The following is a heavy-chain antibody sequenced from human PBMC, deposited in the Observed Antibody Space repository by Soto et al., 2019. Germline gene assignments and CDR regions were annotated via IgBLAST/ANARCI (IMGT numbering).Heavy chain of an antibody. V-gene: IGHV4-31*03. D-gene: IGHD3-10*01. CDR3: ARDYGSGSYYKAGCFDP. CDR2: IYYSGST. J-gene: IGHJ5*02. Sequence: SETLSLTCTVSGGSISSGGYYWSWIRQHPGKGLEWIGYIYYSGSTYYNPSLKSRVTISVDTSKNQFSLKLSSVTAADTAVYYCARDYGSGSYYKAGCFDPWGQGTLVTVSS. CDR1: GGSISSGGYY.